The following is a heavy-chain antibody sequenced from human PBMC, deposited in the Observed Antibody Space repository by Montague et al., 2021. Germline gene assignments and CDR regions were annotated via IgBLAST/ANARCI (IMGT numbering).Heavy chain of an antibody. CDR2: IYYSGNS. CDR3: ARVFSSWYVGWFDP. Sequence: SETLSLTCTVSGASITSSIYYWGWIRQSPGKGLEWIGSIYYSGNSFYQPSLKSRITMAVDTSKNQFSLKLSSVTAADTAIYYCARVFSSWYVGWFDPWGQGTRVTVSS. V-gene: IGHV4-39*07. D-gene: IGHD6-13*01. CDR1: GASITSSIYY. J-gene: IGHJ5*02.